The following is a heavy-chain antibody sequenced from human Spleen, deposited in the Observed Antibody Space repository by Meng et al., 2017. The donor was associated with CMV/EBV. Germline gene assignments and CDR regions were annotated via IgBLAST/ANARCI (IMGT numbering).Heavy chain of an antibody. D-gene: IGHD6-13*01. CDR2: MNPNSGDT. Sequence: ASVKVSCKASGYTFTSFDINWVRQATGQGLEWMGWMNPNSGDTGYPQKFQGRVTMTGNTSISTAYMELSSLRSEDTAVYYCARDADSIGSSRYFNWFDSWGQGTLVTVSS. CDR3: ARDADSIGSSRYFNWFDS. J-gene: IGHJ5*01. CDR1: GYTFTSFD. V-gene: IGHV1-8*01.